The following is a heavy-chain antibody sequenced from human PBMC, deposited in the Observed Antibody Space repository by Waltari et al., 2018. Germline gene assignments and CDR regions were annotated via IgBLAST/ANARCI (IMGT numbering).Heavy chain of an antibody. V-gene: IGHV4-34*02. CDR2: TTDSERT. J-gene: IGHJ4*02. CDR1: GGSFRGYY. D-gene: IGHD1-1*01. Sequence: QVQLQQWGAGLLKPSETLSLTCAVYGGSFRGYYWSWIRQPPGKGLEWIGKTTDSERTKYNPSLKSRISIAVDTSMNQFSLTVFSVTAADAAVYYCARGYGSGKYVYWGQGTRVTVSS. CDR3: ARGYGSGKYVY.